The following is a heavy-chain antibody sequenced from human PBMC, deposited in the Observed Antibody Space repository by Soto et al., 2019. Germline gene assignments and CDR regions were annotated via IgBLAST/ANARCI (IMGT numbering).Heavy chain of an antibody. CDR1: WFTVSSNY. CDR2: IYSGGST. D-gene: IGHD3-22*01. CDR3: ARDRVESGYPEYFQH. V-gene: IGHV3-53*01. Sequence: EVQLVESGGGLIQPGGSLRLSCAASWFTVSSNYMSWVRQAPGKGLEWVSVIYSGGSTYYADSVQVRFTISRDNSKDTLYLQMSSLRAEDTAVYYCARDRVESGYPEYFQHSGQGTLVTVSS. J-gene: IGHJ1*01.